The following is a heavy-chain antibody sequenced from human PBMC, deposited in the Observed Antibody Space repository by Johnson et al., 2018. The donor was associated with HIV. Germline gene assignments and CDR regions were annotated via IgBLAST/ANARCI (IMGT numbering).Heavy chain of an antibody. J-gene: IGHJ3*02. V-gene: IGHV3-30-3*01. D-gene: IGHD1-26*01. CDR2: ISYDGSNK. CDR3: ARDKGGIVGYDAFDI. CDR1: AFTFSSYA. Sequence: QVLLVESGGGVVQPGRSLRLSCAASAFTFSSYAMHWVRQAPGKGLEWVAVISYDGSNKYYADSVKGRFTISRDNSKNTLYLQMNSLRAEDTAVYYCARDKGGIVGYDAFDIWGQGTMVTVSS.